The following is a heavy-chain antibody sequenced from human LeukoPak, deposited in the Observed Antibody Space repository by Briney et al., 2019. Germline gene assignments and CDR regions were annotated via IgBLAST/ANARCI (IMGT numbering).Heavy chain of an antibody. CDR3: ARDMGPTPDYYDSSGYYTLFDY. V-gene: IGHV7-4-1*02. D-gene: IGHD3-22*01. Sequence: ASVKVSCKASGYTFTSYAMNWVRQAPGQGLEWMGWINTNTGNPTYAQGFTGRFVFSLDTSVSTAYLQISSLKAEDTAVYYCARDMGPTPDYYDSSGYYTLFDYWGQGTLVTVSS. CDR1: GYTFTSYA. J-gene: IGHJ4*02. CDR2: INTNTGNP.